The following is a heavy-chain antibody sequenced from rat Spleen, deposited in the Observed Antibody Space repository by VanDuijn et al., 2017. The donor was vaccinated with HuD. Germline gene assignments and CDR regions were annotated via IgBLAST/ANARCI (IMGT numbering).Heavy chain of an antibody. CDR2: IWAAGIT. CDR1: GFSLTTNG. D-gene: IGHD1-1*01. CDR3: ARQWYSSGEGYFDV. Sequence: QVQLKESGPGLMQPSETLSLTCSVSGFSLTTNGVGWVRQLLGKGLVWMGKIWAAGITNYNSAVQSRLIISRDTSKSQIFLKMNTLQPEDTGTYNCARQWYSSGEGYFDVWGPGTMVTVSS. V-gene: IGHV2-72*01. J-gene: IGHJ1*01.